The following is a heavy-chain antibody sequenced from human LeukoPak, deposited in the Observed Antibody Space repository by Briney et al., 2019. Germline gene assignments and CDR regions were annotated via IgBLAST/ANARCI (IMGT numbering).Heavy chain of an antibody. CDR1: GYAFTSYG. Sequence: ASVKVSCKASGYAFTSYGISWVRQAPGQGLEWMGWISAYNGNTNYAQKLQGRVTMTTDTSTSTAYMELRSLRSDDTAVYYCHTIVVVTAIQSFDYWGQGTLVTVSS. J-gene: IGHJ4*02. CDR2: ISAYNGNT. CDR3: HTIVVVTAIQSFDY. V-gene: IGHV1-18*01. D-gene: IGHD2-21*02.